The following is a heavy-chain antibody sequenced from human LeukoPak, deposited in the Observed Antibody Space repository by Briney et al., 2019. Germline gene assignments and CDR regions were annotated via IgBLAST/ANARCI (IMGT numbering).Heavy chain of an antibody. D-gene: IGHD5-24*01. CDR3: ARGARRDGYNYRAFDI. CDR1: GYTFTGYY. Sequence: GASVKVSCKASGYTFTGYYMHWVRKTPGQGLEWMGWINPNTGDTNYGRKFQGRVTMTRDTSINTAYMERRSLRSEDTAVYYCARGARRDGYNYRAFDIWGQGTMVTVSS. CDR2: INPNTGDT. J-gene: IGHJ3*02. V-gene: IGHV1-2*02.